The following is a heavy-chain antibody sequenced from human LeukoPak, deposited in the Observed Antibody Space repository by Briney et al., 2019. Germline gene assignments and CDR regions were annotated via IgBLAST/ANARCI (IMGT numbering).Heavy chain of an antibody. J-gene: IGHJ3*01. V-gene: IGHV4-4*07. CDR1: GGSISSYY. CDR3: ARGSSSSWYSFDF. CDR2: IYFTGTT. D-gene: IGHD6-13*01. Sequence: SETLSLTCTVSGGSISSYYWSWIRQPAGKGLEWIGRIYFTGTTNYNPSLQSRVTMSVDTSKYQFSLELSSVTAADTAVYYCARGSSSSWYSFDFWGQGTVVTVSS.